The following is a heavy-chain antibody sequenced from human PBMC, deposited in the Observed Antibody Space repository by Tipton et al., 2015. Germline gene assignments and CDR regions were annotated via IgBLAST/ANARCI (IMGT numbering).Heavy chain of an antibody. J-gene: IGHJ4*02. CDR1: AYSISSDYY. D-gene: IGHD6-13*01. V-gene: IGHV4-38-2*01. CDR2: IHYGGNT. CDR3: ARRFSHSSSWTFDY. Sequence: TLSLTCAVSAYSISSDYYWGWIRQPPGMGLEWIASIHYGGNTHYNPSLMSRVTISVDTSKNQFSLTLNSVTAADTAVYYCARRFSHSSSWTFDYWGQGTLVTVSS.